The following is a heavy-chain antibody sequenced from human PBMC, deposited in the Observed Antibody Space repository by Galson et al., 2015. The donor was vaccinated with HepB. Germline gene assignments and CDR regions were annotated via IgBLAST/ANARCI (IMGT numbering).Heavy chain of an antibody. V-gene: IGHV1-3*01. CDR3: ARDSTYYDILTGYYDSLYYYYGMDV. CDR2: INAGNGNT. D-gene: IGHD3-9*01. J-gene: IGHJ6*02. CDR1: GYTFTSYA. Sequence: SVKVSCKASGYTFTSYAMHWVRQAPGQRLEWMGWINAGNGNTKYSQKFQGRVTITRDTSASAAYMELSSLRSEDTAVYYCARDSTYYDILTGYYDSLYYYYGMDVWGQGTTVTVSS.